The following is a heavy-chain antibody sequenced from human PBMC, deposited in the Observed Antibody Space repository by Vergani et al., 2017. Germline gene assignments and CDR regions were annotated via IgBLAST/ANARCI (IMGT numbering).Heavy chain of an antibody. Sequence: VQLVESGGGLVKPGGSLRLSCAASGFTFSNAWMSWVRQAPGKGLEWVGRIKSKTDGGTTDYAAPVKGRFTISRDDSKNKLYLQMNSLKTEDTGVYYCTTEGPMIVVGGGMDVWGQGTTVTVSS. D-gene: IGHD3-22*01. CDR2: IKSKTDGGTT. J-gene: IGHJ6*02. CDR3: TTEGPMIVVGGGMDV. V-gene: IGHV3-15*01. CDR1: GFTFSNAW.